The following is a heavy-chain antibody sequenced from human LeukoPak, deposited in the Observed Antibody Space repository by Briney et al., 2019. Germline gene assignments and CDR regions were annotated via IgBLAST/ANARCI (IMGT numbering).Heavy chain of an antibody. J-gene: IGHJ4*02. CDR3: TRWFGELSHFDY. CDR1: GFTFSGSA. D-gene: IGHD3-10*01. CDR2: IRSKANSYAT. Sequence: GGSLRLSCAASGFTFSGSAMHWVRQASGKGLEWVGRIRSKANSYATAYAASVEGRFTISRDDSKNTAYLQMNSLKTEDTAVYYCTRWFGELSHFDYWGQGTLVTVSS. V-gene: IGHV3-73*01.